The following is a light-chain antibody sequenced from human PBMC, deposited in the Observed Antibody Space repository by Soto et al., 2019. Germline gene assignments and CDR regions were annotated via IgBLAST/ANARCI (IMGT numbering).Light chain of an antibody. Sequence: DIQMTQSPSSLSASVGDRVTITCPASQSISSDLNWYQQKPGKAPKLLIYAASSLQSGVPSRFSGSGSGTDFTITISSLQPEDFATYYCQQSYSTPYTFGQGTKLEIK. J-gene: IGKJ2*01. CDR1: QSISSD. CDR3: QQSYSTPYT. CDR2: AAS. V-gene: IGKV1-39*01.